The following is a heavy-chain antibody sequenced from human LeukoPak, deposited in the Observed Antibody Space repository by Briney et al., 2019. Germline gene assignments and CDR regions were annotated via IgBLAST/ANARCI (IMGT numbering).Heavy chain of an antibody. J-gene: IGHJ4*02. Sequence: GGSLRLSCAASGFTFSSYGIHWVRQAPGKGLEWVAVISYDGSNKYYADSVKGRFTISRDNSKNTLYLQMNSLRAEDTAVYYCARDGQQLLAYYFDYWGQGTLVTVSS. CDR3: ARDGQQLLAYYFDY. CDR2: ISYDGSNK. CDR1: GFTFSSYG. D-gene: IGHD6-13*01. V-gene: IGHV3-30*03.